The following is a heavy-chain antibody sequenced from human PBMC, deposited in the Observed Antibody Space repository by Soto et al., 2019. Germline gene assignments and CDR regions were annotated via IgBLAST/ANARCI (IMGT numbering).Heavy chain of an antibody. V-gene: IGHV3-33*01. CDR2: IWYDGSNQ. D-gene: IGHD3-10*01. CDR1: GFTFSTYG. CDR3: ARDLGAFNFGSAYFDY. Sequence: EGSLRLSCAPSGFTFSTYGMHWVRQAPGKGLEWVAVIWYDGSNQYYADSVKGRFTISRDNSKNMLYLQMNSLRAEDTAVYYCARDLGAFNFGSAYFDYSGQVSQWPVSS. J-gene: IGHJ4*02.